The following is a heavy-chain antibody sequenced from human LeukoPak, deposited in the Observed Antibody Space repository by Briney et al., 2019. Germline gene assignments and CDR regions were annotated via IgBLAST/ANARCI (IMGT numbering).Heavy chain of an antibody. CDR2: FDPENGET. Sequence: ASVKVSCKVSGYTLTELSMHWVRQAPGKGLEWMGGFDPENGETIYAQKFQGRVTITEDTSTDTAYMELSSLRSEDTAVYYCATDPVYVDTPMVSERFLDYWGQGTLVTVSS. CDR1: GYTLTELS. V-gene: IGHV1-24*01. CDR3: ATDPVYVDTPMVSERFLDY. J-gene: IGHJ4*02. D-gene: IGHD5-18*01.